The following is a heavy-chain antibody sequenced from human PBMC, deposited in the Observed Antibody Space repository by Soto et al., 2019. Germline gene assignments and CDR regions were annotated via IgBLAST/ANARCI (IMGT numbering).Heavy chain of an antibody. Sequence: GGSLRLSCAASGFTFSSYGMHWVRQAPGKGLEWVAVIWHDGKNKYYADSVKGRFTISRDNSKNTLYLQMNSLRAEDTAVYYCARFYYDSSGYLPSPYYYYYGMDVWGQGTTVTVSS. V-gene: IGHV3-33*01. D-gene: IGHD3-22*01. CDR3: ARFYYDSSGYLPSPYYYYYGMDV. CDR2: IWHDGKNK. CDR1: GFTFSSYG. J-gene: IGHJ6*02.